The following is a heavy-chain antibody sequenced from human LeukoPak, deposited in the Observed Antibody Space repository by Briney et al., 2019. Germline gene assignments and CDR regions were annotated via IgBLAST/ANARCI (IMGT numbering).Heavy chain of an antibody. CDR2: IYSGDST. CDR3: AKRSWELLYYYYYMDV. CDR1: GFTFSNYA. J-gene: IGHJ6*03. V-gene: IGHV3-23*03. D-gene: IGHD1-26*01. Sequence: GGSLRLSCAASGFTFSNYAMSWVRQAPGKGLEWVSVIYSGDSTYYADSVKGRFTISRDNSKNTLYLQMNSLRAEDTAVYYCAKRSWELLYYYYYMDVRGKGTTVTVSS.